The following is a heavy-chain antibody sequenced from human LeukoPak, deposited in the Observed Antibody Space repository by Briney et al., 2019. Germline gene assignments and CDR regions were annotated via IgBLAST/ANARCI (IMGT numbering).Heavy chain of an antibody. Sequence: GGSLRLSCAASGFILSSYGMNWVRQAPGKGLEWISSTTSPNGINYADSVKGRFTISRDNAKNSLCLQMNSLRDEDTAVYYCARGAPGSSHGAIDYWGQGTLVTVSS. CDR1: GFILSSYG. V-gene: IGHV3-48*02. CDR2: TTSPNGI. D-gene: IGHD4-17*01. J-gene: IGHJ4*02. CDR3: ARGAPGSSHGAIDY.